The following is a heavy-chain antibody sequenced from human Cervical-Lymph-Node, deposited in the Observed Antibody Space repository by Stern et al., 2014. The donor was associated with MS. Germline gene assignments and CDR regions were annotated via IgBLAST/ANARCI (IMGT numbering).Heavy chain of an antibody. CDR2: IKPQTDGGTT. CDR3: TTDEVANFAH. Sequence: EVQLAESGGGLVKPGGSLRLSCATSGFIFSKVWMTWVRQAPGQGLERVGRIKPQTDGGTTNYSTPVQGRFTISRYDSKNILFLHMNSLKTEDTAVYYCTTDEVANFAHWGQGSLVTVSS. CDR1: GFIFSKVW. V-gene: IGHV3-15*01. J-gene: IGHJ5*02.